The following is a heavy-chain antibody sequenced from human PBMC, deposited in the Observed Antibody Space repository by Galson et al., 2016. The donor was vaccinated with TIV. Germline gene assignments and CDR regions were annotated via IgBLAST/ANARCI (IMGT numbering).Heavy chain of an antibody. CDR3: ARVSLEVRPSSTFDY. J-gene: IGHJ4*02. CDR2: IYYSGST. D-gene: IGHD2-2*01. CDR1: GGSISSYY. Sequence: ETLSLTCTVSGGSISSYYWSWIRQPPGKGLEWIGYIYYSGSTDYNPSLKSRVTISVEPSENQFSLNLRSVTAAGTAVYYCARVSLEVRPSSTFDYWGPGTLVTVSS. V-gene: IGHV4-59*08.